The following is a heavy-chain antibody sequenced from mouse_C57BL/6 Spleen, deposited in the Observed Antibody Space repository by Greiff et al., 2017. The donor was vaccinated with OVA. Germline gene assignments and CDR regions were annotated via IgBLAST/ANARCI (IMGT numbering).Heavy chain of an antibody. D-gene: IGHD1-1*01. J-gene: IGHJ4*01. CDR2: IWSDGST. V-gene: IGHV2-6-1*01. CDR1: GFSLTSYG. CDR3: ARHEGSRRAMDY. Sequence: VKLMESGPGLVAPSQSLSITCTVSGFSLTSYGVHWVRQPPGKGLEWLVVIWSDGSTTYNSALKSRLSISKDNSKSQVFLKMNSLQTDDTAMYYCARHEGSRRAMDYWGQGTSVTVSS.